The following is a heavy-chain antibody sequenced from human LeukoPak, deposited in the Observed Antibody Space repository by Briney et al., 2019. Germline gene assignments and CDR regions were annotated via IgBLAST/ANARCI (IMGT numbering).Heavy chain of an antibody. V-gene: IGHV3-15*05. Sequence: PGGSLRLSCAASGLALNNAWMTWVRQAPGKGLEWVGRIKSKTDGGTTDYAAPVQGRFTISRDDSKNTLYLQMNSVKTEDTAVYYCTPLTYHYDSSGYYYVGYFQHWGQGTLVTVSS. CDR2: IKSKTDGGTT. J-gene: IGHJ1*01. CDR1: GLALNNAW. CDR3: TPLTYHYDSSGYYYVGYFQH. D-gene: IGHD3-22*01.